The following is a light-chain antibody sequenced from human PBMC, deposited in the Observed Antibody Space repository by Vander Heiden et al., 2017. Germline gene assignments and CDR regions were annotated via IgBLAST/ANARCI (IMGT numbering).Light chain of an antibody. J-gene: IGLJ2*01. CDR2: QDS. CDR1: KLGDKY. V-gene: IGLV3-1*01. Sequence: SSELTQPPSVSVSPGQTASITCAGDKLGDKYACWYQQKPGQSPVLVIYQDSKRPSGIPERCSGSNSGNTATLTISGTQAMDEADDYCQEWDRSTPYVVFGGGTKLTVL. CDR3: QEWDRSTPYVV.